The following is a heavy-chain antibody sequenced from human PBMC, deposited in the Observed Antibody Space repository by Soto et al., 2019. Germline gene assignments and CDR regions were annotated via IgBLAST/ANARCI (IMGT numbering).Heavy chain of an antibody. J-gene: IGHJ4*02. D-gene: IGHD3-10*01. Sequence: EVQLLESGGGLVQPGGSLRLSCAASGFTFSSYAMSWVRQAPGKGLEWVSAISGSGGSTYYADSVKGRFTISRDNSKNTLYLQMNSLRAEDTAVYYCAKDGYYGSGRRIVRGYFDYWGQGTLVTVSS. CDR3: AKDGYYGSGRRIVRGYFDY. CDR1: GFTFSSYA. V-gene: IGHV3-23*01. CDR2: ISGSGGST.